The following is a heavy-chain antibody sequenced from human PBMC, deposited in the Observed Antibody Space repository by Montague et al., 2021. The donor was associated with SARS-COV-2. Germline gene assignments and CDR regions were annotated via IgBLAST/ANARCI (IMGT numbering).Heavy chain of an antibody. D-gene: IGHD4-23*01. V-gene: IGHV4-39*01. CDR1: DGSISSNLFY. Sequence: SETLSLTCTVSDGSISSNLFYWGWIRQTPGKALEWIGDISYTGSTYYNPSLKSRVTVAVDTSTNQFSLRLSSLTAADTAMYYCARHVDPCGGNCRIWYFDLWGRGSLVTVSS. CDR2: ISYTGST. CDR3: ARHVDPCGGNCRIWYFDL. J-gene: IGHJ2*01.